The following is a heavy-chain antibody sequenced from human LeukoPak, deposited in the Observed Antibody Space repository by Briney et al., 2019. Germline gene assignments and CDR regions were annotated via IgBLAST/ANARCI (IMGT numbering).Heavy chain of an antibody. CDR3: ARDSNWRFDY. D-gene: IGHD7-27*01. J-gene: IGHJ4*02. Sequence: EASVKVSCKASGYTFSTYGISWVRQAPGQGLEWMGWISVYNGNTNYVQNLQGRVTMTTDTSTSTAYMELRSLSSDDTAAYYCARDSNWRFDYWGQGTLVTVSS. V-gene: IGHV1-18*01. CDR2: ISVYNGNT. CDR1: GYTFSTYG.